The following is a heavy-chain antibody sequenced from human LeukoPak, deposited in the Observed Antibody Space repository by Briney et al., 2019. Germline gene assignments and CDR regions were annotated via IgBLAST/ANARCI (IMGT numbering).Heavy chain of an antibody. CDR2: IYHSGST. D-gene: IGHD5-18*01. CDR1: DGSISSGGYS. V-gene: IGHV4-30-2*01. J-gene: IGHJ6*02. Sequence: SSETLSLTCTVSDGSISSGGYSWSWIRQPPGKGLEWIGYIYHSGSTYYNPSLKSRVTISVDRSKNQFSLKLSSVTAADTAVYYCARGEYSYGMDVWGQGTTVTVSS. CDR3: ARGEYSYGMDV.